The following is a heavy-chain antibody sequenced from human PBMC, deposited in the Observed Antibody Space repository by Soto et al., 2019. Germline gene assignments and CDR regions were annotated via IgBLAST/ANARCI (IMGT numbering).Heavy chain of an antibody. V-gene: IGHV3-48*03. CDR3: AREPYYYDSSGYPGYFDY. D-gene: IGHD3-22*01. Sequence: PGGSLRLSCAASGFTFSGYEMNWVRQAPGKGLEWVSYISSSGDTIYSADSVKGRFTISRDNDKNSLYLQMDSLRVEDTAVYYCAREPYYYDSSGYPGYFDYWGQGTLVTVSS. CDR1: GFTFSGYE. CDR2: ISSSGDTI. J-gene: IGHJ4*02.